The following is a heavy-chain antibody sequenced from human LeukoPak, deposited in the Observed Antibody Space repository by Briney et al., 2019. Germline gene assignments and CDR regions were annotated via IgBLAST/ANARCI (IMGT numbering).Heavy chain of an antibody. CDR2: IYPGDSDT. J-gene: IGHJ4*02. CDR3: ASGAGYYDSSGYYRDY. V-gene: IGHV5-51*01. CDR1: GYSFTSYW. D-gene: IGHD3-22*01. Sequence: GESLKISCKGSGYSFTSYWIGWVRQMPGKGLEWMGIIYPGDSDTRYSPSFQGQVTISADKSISTAYLQWSSLKASDTAMYYCASGAGYYDSSGYYRDYWGQGTLVTVSS.